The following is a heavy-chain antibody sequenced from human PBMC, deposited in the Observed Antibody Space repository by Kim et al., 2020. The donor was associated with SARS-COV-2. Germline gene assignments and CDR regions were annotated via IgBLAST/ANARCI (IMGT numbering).Heavy chain of an antibody. CDR3: ARVVKAGFSRSDAFDI. CDR1: GGSISSGGYS. Sequence: SETLSLTCAVSGGSISSGGYSWSWIRQPPGKGLEWIGYIYHSGSTYYNPSLKSRVTISVDRSKNQFSLKLSSVTAADTAVYYCARVVKAGFSRSDAFDIWGQGTMVTVSS. J-gene: IGHJ3*02. CDR2: IYHSGST. V-gene: IGHV4-30-2*01. D-gene: IGHD6-19*01.